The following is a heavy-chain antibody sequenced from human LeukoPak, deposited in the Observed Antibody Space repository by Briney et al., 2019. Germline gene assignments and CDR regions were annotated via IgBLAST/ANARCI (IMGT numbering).Heavy chain of an antibody. CDR1: GFTFSSHW. CDR2: INQDGSEK. V-gene: IGHV3-7*01. CDR3: ARDSYRALEY. D-gene: IGHD1-14*01. J-gene: IGHJ4*02. Sequence: GGSLRLSCAASGFTFSSHWMSWVRQAPGQGLEWVAHINQDGSEKYYVDSVKSRFTISRDNAKNSLYLQMNSLRDEDTAVYYCARDSYRALEYGGQGTLVTVSS.